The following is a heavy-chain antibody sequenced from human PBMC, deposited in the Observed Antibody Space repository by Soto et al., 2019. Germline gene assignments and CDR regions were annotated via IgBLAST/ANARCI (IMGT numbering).Heavy chain of an antibody. D-gene: IGHD6-13*01. Sequence: SETLSLTCTVSGGSISSYYWSWIRQPPGKGLEWIGYIYYSGSTNYNPSLKSRVTISVDTSKNQFSLKLSSVTAADTAVYYCARWSSSSWYEYWGQGTLVTVSS. J-gene: IGHJ4*02. V-gene: IGHV4-59*08. CDR3: ARWSSSSWYEY. CDR1: GGSISSYY. CDR2: IYYSGST.